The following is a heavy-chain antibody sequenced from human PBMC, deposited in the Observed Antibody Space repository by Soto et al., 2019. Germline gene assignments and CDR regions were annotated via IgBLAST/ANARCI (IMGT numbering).Heavy chain of an antibody. D-gene: IGHD3-10*01. V-gene: IGHV5-51*01. CDR3: ARHDLMVRGVVTDYYYYGREV. CDR1: GYSFTSYW. CDR2: IYPGDSDT. J-gene: IGHJ6*02. Sequence: GESLKISCKGSGYSFTSYWIGRVRQMPGKGLEWMGIIYPGDSDTRYSPSFQGQVTISADKSISTAYLQWSSLKASDTAMYYCARHDLMVRGVVTDYYYYGREVWGQVTTVTVSS.